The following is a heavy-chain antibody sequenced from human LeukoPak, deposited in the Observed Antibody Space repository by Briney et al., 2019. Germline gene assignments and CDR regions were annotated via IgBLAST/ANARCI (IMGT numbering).Heavy chain of an antibody. J-gene: IGHJ3*02. Sequence: SETLSLTCTVSGGSISSSSYYWGWIRQPPGKGLEWIGSIYYSGSTYYNPSLKSRVTISVDTSKNQFSLKLSSATAADTAVYYCANDGAYYDSSTDAFDIWGQGTMVTVSS. CDR1: GGSISSSSYY. CDR2: IYYSGST. D-gene: IGHD3-22*01. CDR3: ANDGAYYDSSTDAFDI. V-gene: IGHV4-39*07.